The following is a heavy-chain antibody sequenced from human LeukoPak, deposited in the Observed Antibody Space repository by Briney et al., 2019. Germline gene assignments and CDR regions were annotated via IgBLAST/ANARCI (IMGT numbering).Heavy chain of an antibody. CDR1: GFTFRSYG. CDR2: IWYDGSNK. D-gene: IGHD3-22*01. CDR3: ARDPGFGYYYDSSGPRGFDY. Sequence: GTSLRLSCAASGFTFRSYGMHWVRQAPGKGLEWVAVIWYDGSNKYYADSVKGRFTISRDNSKNTLYLQMNSLRAEDTAVYYCARDPGFGYYYDSSGPRGFDYWGQGTLVTVSS. V-gene: IGHV3-33*01. J-gene: IGHJ4*02.